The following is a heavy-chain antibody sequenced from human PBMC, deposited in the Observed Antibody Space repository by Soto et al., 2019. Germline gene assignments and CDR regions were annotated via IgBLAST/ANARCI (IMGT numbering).Heavy chain of an antibody. CDR2: INHSGST. D-gene: IGHD3-9*01. CDR3: ARLILTGYTNYGMDV. V-gene: IGHV4-34*01. Sequence: SETLSLTCAVYGGSFSGYYWSWIRQPPGKGLEWIGEINHSGSTNYNPSLKSRVTISVDTSKNQFSLKLSSVTAADTAVYYCARLILTGYTNYGMDVWGQGTTVTVSS. J-gene: IGHJ6*02. CDR1: GGSFSGYY.